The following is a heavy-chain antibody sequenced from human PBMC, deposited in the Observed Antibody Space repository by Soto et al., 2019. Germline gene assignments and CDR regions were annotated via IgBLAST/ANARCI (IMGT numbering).Heavy chain of an antibody. Sequence: QVQLVQSGAEVKKPGSSVKVSCKASGGTFSSYTISWVRQAPGQGLEWMGRIIPILGIANYAQKFQGRVTITADKSTSTAYMELSSLRSEDTAVYYCARDITYYYDSSGYHGSHGAWFDPWGQGTLVTVSS. CDR1: GGTFSSYT. CDR2: IIPILGIA. J-gene: IGHJ5*02. D-gene: IGHD3-22*01. V-gene: IGHV1-69*08. CDR3: ARDITYYYDSSGYHGSHGAWFDP.